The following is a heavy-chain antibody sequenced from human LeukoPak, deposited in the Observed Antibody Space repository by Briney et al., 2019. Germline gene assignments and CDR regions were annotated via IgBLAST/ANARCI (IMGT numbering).Heavy chain of an antibody. D-gene: IGHD6-19*01. CDR3: AGGELAGTGY. J-gene: IGHJ4*02. Sequence: SETLSLTCTVSAGSITNYFWTWVRQSPGKGLEWIGYIRYNGGSDSNPSLKSRVTISLDTWNNQFSLRLTSVTAEDTAVYYCAGGELAGTGYWGQGTLDSVSS. CDR1: AGSITNYF. V-gene: IGHV4-59*03. CDR2: IRYNGGS.